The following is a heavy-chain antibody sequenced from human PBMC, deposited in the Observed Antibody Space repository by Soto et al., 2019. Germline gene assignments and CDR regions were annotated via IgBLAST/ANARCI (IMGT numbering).Heavy chain of an antibody. CDR2: ISGSGGST. Sequence: GGSLRLSCAASGFTFSSYAMSWVRQAPGKGLEWVSAISGSGGSTYYADSVKGRFTISRDNSKNTLYLQMNSLRAEDTAVYYCAGPAAFGSSGYYFDWGQGILVTVSS. D-gene: IGHD3-22*01. CDR3: AGPAAFGSSGYYFD. V-gene: IGHV3-23*01. CDR1: GFTFSSYA. J-gene: IGHJ4*02.